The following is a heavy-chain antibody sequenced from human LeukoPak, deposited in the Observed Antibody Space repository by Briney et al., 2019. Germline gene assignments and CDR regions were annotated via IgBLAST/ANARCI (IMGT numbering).Heavy chain of an antibody. J-gene: IGHJ4*02. CDR1: GFTFDDYA. CDR3: SKDYYGSGSYYNGYFDY. V-gene: IGHV3-43D*04. Sequence: GGSLRLSCAASGFTFDDYAMHWVRQAPGKGLEWVSLISWDGGSTYYADSVKGRFTIYRDNSKNSLYLQLNSLRAEDTALYYCSKDYYGSGSYYNGYFDYWGQGTLVTVSS. D-gene: IGHD3-10*01. CDR2: ISWDGGST.